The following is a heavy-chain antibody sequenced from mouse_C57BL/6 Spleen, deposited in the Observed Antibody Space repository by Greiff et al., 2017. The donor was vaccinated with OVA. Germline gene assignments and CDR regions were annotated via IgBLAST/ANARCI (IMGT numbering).Heavy chain of an antibody. CDR1: GYAFSSSW. CDR2: IYPGDGDT. V-gene: IGHV1-82*01. Sequence: QVQLQQSGPELVKPGASVKISCKASGYAFSSSWMNWVKQRPGKGLEWIGRIYPGDGDTNYNGKFKGKATLTADKSSSTAYMQLSSLTSEDSAVYFCARSIGGVYYGSSYWYFDVWGTGTTVTVSS. D-gene: IGHD1-1*01. CDR3: ARSIGGVYYGSSYWYFDV. J-gene: IGHJ1*03.